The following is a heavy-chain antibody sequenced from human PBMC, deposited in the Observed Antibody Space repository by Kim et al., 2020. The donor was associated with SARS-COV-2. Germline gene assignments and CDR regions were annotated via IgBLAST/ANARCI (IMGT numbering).Heavy chain of an antibody. Sequence: SETLSLTCTVSGGSISSYYWSWIRQPPGKGLEWIGYIYYSGSTNYNPSLKSRVTISVDTSKNQFSLKLSSVTAADTAVYYCAREYCGGDCPRPWYYYMDVWGKGTTVTVSS. J-gene: IGHJ6*03. CDR2: IYYSGST. V-gene: IGHV4-59*01. D-gene: IGHD2-21*01. CDR3: AREYCGGDCPRPWYYYMDV. CDR1: GGSISSYY.